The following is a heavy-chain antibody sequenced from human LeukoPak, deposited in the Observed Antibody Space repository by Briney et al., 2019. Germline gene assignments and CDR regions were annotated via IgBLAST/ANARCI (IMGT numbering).Heavy chain of an antibody. D-gene: IGHD3-22*01. CDR2: ISSSSSYI. Sequence: GGSLRLSCAASGFTFSSYSMNWVRQAPGKGLEWVSYISSSSSYIYYADSVKGRFTISRDNAKNSLYLQMNSLRAEDTAVYYCAREIGDYDGDYWGQGTLVTVSS. V-gene: IGHV3-21*01. CDR3: AREIGDYDGDY. J-gene: IGHJ4*02. CDR1: GFTFSSYS.